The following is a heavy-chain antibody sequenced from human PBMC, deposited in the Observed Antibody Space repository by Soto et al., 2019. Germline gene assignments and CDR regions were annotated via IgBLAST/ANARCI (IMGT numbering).Heavy chain of an antibody. D-gene: IGHD3-9*01. Sequence: PSETLSLTCAVYGGSFSGYYWSWIRQPPGKGLEWIGEINHSGSTNYNPSLKSRVTISVDTSKNQFPLKLSSVTAADTAVYYCARQVLRYFDWLSSADGMDVWGQGTTVTVSS. CDR2: INHSGST. V-gene: IGHV4-34*01. CDR3: ARQVLRYFDWLSSADGMDV. J-gene: IGHJ6*02. CDR1: GGSFSGYY.